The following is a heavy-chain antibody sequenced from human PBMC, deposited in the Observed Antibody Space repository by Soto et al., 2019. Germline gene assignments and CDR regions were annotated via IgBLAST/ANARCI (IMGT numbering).Heavy chain of an antibody. CDR2: IYGSGSI. J-gene: IGHJ4*02. Sequence: KSSETLSLTCSVSGDSISGYYWHWIRQPAGKGLEWIGRIYGSGSINYNPSLKSRVTMSVDTSENRFSLKLRFVTAADTAVYYCARDYYDSSGLAPAYFDNWGRGTLVTVSS. CDR1: GDSISGYY. D-gene: IGHD3-22*01. CDR3: ARDYYDSSGLAPAYFDN. V-gene: IGHV4-4*07.